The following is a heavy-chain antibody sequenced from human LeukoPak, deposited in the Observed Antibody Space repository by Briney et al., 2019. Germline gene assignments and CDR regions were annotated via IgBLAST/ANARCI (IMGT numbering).Heavy chain of an antibody. CDR3: ARDHPSRQLVISDAFDI. V-gene: IGHV3-7*01. J-gene: IGHJ3*02. Sequence: GSLRLSCAASGFTFSSYWMSWVRQAPGKGLGWVANIKQDGSEKYYVDSVKGRFTISRDNAKNSLYLQMNSLRAEDTAVYYCARDHPSRQLVISDAFDIWGQGTMVTVSS. CDR2: IKQDGSEK. CDR1: GFTFSSYW. D-gene: IGHD6-13*01.